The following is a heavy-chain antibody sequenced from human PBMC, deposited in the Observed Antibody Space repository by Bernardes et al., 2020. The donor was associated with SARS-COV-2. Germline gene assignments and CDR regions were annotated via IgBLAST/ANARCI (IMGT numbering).Heavy chain of an antibody. CDR3: ASTPVTMILVVITYYYFDL. CDR2: IYSGGIT. D-gene: IGHD3-22*01. V-gene: IGHV4-39*01. J-gene: IGHJ2*01. CDR1: GDSVSSSSYF. Sequence: SGTLSLTCTVSGDSVSSSSYFWGWLRQPPGQGLEWLGSIYSGGITYYNPSLNRLATISVDTSKNQFSLQLTSVTAADTAMYYCASTPVTMILVVITYYYFDLWGRGTLVTVSS.